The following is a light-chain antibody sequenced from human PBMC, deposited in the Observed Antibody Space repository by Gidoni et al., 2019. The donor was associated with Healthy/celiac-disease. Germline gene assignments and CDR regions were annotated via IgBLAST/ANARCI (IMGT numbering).Light chain of an antibody. Sequence: EIVLTQSPATLSLSPGERATLSCRASQSVSSYLDWYQQQPGQAPRLLIDDASNRATGIPARFSGSGSGTDFTLTISSLEPEDLAVYYCQQRSNWPGFGGGTKVEIK. V-gene: IGKV3-11*01. CDR1: QSVSSY. CDR3: QQRSNWPG. CDR2: DAS. J-gene: IGKJ4*01.